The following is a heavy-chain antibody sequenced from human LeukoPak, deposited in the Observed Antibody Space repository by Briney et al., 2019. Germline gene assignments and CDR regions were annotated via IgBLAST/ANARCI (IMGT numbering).Heavy chain of an antibody. CDR3: ARGSSYGFSMGY. V-gene: IGHV1-46*01. Sequence: ASVKVSCKASGYTFTNYYMHWVRQAPGQGLEWMGLINPGGGNTNYAQNFQGRVTMTRDTSTSTVYMELSSLRPEDTAIYYCARGSSYGFSMGYWGQGTLVIVSS. J-gene: IGHJ4*02. CDR1: GYTFTNYY. D-gene: IGHD5-18*01. CDR2: INPGGGNT.